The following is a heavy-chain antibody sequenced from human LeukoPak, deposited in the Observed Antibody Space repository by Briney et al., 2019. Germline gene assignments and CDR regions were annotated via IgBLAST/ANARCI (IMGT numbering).Heavy chain of an antibody. CDR1: GYTFTHYA. V-gene: IGHV1-3*01. J-gene: IGHJ4*02. CDR2: TNVGNDYT. CDR3: ARDDFSTYPGLNYFDY. D-gene: IGHD4-11*01. Sequence: ASVKVSCKASGYTFTHYAVHWVRQAPGQRLEWMGWTNVGNDYTESSQKFQDRLTITSDTTATTVYMELSSLSSEDTAVYYCARDDFSTYPGLNYFDYWGQGSLVTVSS.